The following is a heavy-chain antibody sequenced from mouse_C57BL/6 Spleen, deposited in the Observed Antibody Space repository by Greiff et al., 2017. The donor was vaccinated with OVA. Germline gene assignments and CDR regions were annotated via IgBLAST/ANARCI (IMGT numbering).Heavy chain of an antibody. CDR2: IYPSDSET. V-gene: IGHV1-61*01. D-gene: IGHD1-1*01. J-gene: IGHJ1*03. CDR3: ARRDYGSSYPSYLDV. Sequence: VQLQQPGAELVRPGSSVKLSCKASGYTFTSYWMDWVKQRPGQGLEWIGNIYPSDSETHYNQKFKDKATLTVDKSSSTAYMQLSSLTSEDSAVYDCARRDYGSSYPSYLDVWGTGTTVTVSS. CDR1: GYTFTSYW.